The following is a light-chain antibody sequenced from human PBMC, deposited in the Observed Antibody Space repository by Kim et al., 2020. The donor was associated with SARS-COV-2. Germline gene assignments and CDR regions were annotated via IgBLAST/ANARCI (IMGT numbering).Light chain of an antibody. Sequence: QSALTQPASVSGSPGQSITISCTGTSSDVGGYNYVSWYQQHPGKAPKLMIYDVSKRPSGVSNRFSGSKSGNTASLTISGLQAEDEADYYYSSYTRSPNLLFGGGTQLTVL. J-gene: IGLJ2*01. V-gene: IGLV2-14*01. CDR3: SSYTRSPNLL. CDR2: DVS. CDR1: SSDVGGYNY.